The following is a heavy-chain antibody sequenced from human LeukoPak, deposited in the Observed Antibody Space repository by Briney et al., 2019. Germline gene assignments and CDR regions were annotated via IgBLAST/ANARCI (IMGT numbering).Heavy chain of an antibody. D-gene: IGHD3-10*01. J-gene: IGHJ4*02. V-gene: IGHV4-39*01. CDR3: ARLLRGSGSYYDY. Sequence: SETPSLTCTVSGGSINSNRYYWGWIRQPPGEGLECLGNIFYSGSTYYNPSLMSRVTISVDTSKNQFSLKLSSVTAADTAVYYCARLLRGSGSYYDYWGQGTLVTVSS. CDR2: IFYSGST. CDR1: GGSINSNRYY.